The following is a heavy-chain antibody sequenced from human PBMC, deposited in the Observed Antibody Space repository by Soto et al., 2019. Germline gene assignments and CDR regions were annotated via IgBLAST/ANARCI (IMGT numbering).Heavy chain of an antibody. V-gene: IGHV1-18*01. D-gene: IGHD2-2*01. Sequence: ASVKVSCKASGYTFTSYGISWVRQAPGQGLEWMGWTSAYNGNTNYAQKLQGRVTMTTDTSTSTAYMELRGLRSDDTAVYYCARDRYCSSTSCYGTWFDPWGQGTLVTVSS. J-gene: IGHJ5*02. CDR1: GYTFTSYG. CDR3: ARDRYCSSTSCYGTWFDP. CDR2: TSAYNGNT.